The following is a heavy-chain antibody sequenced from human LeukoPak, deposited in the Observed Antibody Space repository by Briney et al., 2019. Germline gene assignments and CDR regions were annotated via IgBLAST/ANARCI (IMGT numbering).Heavy chain of an antibody. CDR3: AKVLASTYYYDSSGYYY. D-gene: IGHD3-22*01. V-gene: IGHV3-7*03. CDR1: GFTFSSYW. CDR2: IKQDGSEK. J-gene: IGHJ4*02. Sequence: GGSLRLSCAASGFTFSSYWMSWVRQAPGKGLEWVANIKQDGSEKYYVDSVKGRFTISRDNAKNSLYLQMNSLRAEDTAVYYCAKVLASTYYYDSSGYYYWGQGTLVTVSS.